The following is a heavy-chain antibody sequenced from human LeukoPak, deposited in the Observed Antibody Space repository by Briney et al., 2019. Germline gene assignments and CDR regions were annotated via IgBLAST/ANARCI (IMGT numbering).Heavy chain of an antibody. CDR2: INHSGST. D-gene: IGHD4-11*01. Sequence: PSETLSLTCAVYGGFFSGYYWSWIRRPQGKGRGWIGEINHSGSTNYNPSLKSRVTISVDTSKNQLSLRLSSVTAADTAVYYCARNTPTITTRYYYYYMDVWGKGTTVTVSS. V-gene: IGHV4-34*01. CDR1: GGFFSGYY. CDR3: ARNTPTITTRYYYYYMDV. J-gene: IGHJ6*03.